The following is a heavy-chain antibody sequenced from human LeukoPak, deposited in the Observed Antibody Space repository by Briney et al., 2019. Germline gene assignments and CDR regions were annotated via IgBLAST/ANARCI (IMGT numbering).Heavy chain of an antibody. Sequence: GGSLRLSCAASGFTVSSNYMSWVRQAPGKGLEWVSTIYSGGSTYYADSVKGRFTISRDNSKNTLYLQMNSLRAEDTAVYYCAKDSNYGSGSYYNVRYYYYGMDVWGQGTTVTVSS. J-gene: IGHJ6*02. V-gene: IGHV3-53*05. D-gene: IGHD3-10*01. CDR2: IYSGGST. CDR1: GFTVSSNY. CDR3: AKDSNYGSGSYYNVRYYYYGMDV.